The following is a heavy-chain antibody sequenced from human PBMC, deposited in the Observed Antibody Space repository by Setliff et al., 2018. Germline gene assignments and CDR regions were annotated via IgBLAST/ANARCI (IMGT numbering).Heavy chain of an antibody. J-gene: IGHJ4*02. V-gene: IGHV4-39*01. CDR2: VYHSGGT. CDR1: GGSISSGSDY. D-gene: IGHD3-10*01. Sequence: SETLSLTCTVSGGSISSGSDYWAWIRQPPGKGLEWLGTVYHSGGTYYNPSLKSRVTISVDTSKNQFSLKLSSVTAADTAVYYCARHTIAMSTIISYFDYWGQGTLVTVSS. CDR3: ARHTIAMSTIISYFDY.